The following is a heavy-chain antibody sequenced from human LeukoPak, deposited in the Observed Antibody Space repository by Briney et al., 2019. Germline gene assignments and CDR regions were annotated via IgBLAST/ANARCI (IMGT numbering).Heavy chain of an antibody. V-gene: IGHV4-59*02. CDR1: GGSVTSYY. Sequence: SETLSLTCTVSGGSVTSYYCSWIRQPPGKGLEWIGYIYYSGNTNYNPSLKSRVTISIDTSKNQFSLKLSSVTAADTAVYYCARAPNGFGAFDIWGPGTMVTVSS. CDR3: ARAPNGFGAFDI. D-gene: IGHD2-8*01. J-gene: IGHJ3*02. CDR2: IYYSGNT.